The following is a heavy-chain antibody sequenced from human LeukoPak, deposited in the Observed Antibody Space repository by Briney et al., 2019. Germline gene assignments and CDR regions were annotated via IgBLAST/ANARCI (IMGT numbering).Heavy chain of an antibody. CDR1: GGSFSGYY. Sequence: NSSETLSLTCAVYGGSFSGYYWSWIRQPPGKGLEWIGEINHSGSTNYNPSLKSRVTISVDTSKNQFSLKLSSVTAADTAVYYCARALEGLSDFDYWGQGTLVTVSS. D-gene: IGHD4/OR15-4a*01. V-gene: IGHV4-34*01. J-gene: IGHJ4*02. CDR2: INHSGST. CDR3: ARALEGLSDFDY.